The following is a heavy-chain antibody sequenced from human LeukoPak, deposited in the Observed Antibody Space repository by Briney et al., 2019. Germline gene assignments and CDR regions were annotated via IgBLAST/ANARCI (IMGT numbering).Heavy chain of an antibody. CDR1: GYTFTSYG. Sequence: ASVKVSCKASGYTFTSYGFKWVRQAPGQGLEWMGWISASKGNTYYAQKVQGRVTMTTDTSTSTAYMELRSLRSDDTAVYYCARDLVYYDSSSYPDTFDIWGQGTMVTVSS. J-gene: IGHJ3*02. V-gene: IGHV1-18*01. CDR2: ISASKGNT. D-gene: IGHD3-22*01. CDR3: ARDLVYYDSSSYPDTFDI.